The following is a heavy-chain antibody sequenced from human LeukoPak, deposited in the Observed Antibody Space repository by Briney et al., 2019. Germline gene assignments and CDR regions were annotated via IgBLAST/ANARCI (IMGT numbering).Heavy chain of an antibody. V-gene: IGHV4-59*08. CDR1: GGSISSYY. CDR2: IYYSGST. J-gene: IGHJ3*02. Sequence: SETLSLTCTVSGGSISSYYWSWIRQPPGKGLEWIGYIYYSGSTNYNPALKSRVTISVDTSKNQFSLKLSSVTAADTAVYYCARQKRAAAGSFDIWGQGTMVTVSS. D-gene: IGHD6-13*01. CDR3: ARQKRAAAGSFDI.